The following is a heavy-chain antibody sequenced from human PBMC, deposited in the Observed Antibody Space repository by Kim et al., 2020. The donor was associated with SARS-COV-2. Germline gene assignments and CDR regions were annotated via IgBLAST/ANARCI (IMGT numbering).Heavy chain of an antibody. CDR2: IWYDGSNK. CDR3: AKDLADLGGYSLIL. V-gene: IGHV3-33*06. Sequence: GGSLRLSCAASGFTFSSYAMHWVRQAPGKGLEWVAVIWYDGSNKYYADSVKGRFTISRDNSKNTLYLQMNSLRAEDTAVYYCAKDLADLGGYSLILWGQGTLVTVSS. J-gene: IGHJ4*02. D-gene: IGHD5-18*01. CDR1: GFTFSSYA.